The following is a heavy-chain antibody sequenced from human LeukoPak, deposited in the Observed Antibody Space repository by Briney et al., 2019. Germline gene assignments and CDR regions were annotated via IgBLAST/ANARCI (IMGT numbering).Heavy chain of an antibody. V-gene: IGHV3-23*01. D-gene: IGHD6-25*01. Sequence: GGSLRLSCAASGFTFSSYAMSWVRQAPGKGLEWVSAINGSGGSTYYADSVKGRFTISRDNSKNTLHLQMNSLRAEDTAVYYCAKGNLQSRHSTGFDHWGQGTLIAVSS. CDR1: GFTFSSYA. J-gene: IGHJ4*02. CDR3: AKGNLQSRHSTGFDH. CDR2: INGSGGST.